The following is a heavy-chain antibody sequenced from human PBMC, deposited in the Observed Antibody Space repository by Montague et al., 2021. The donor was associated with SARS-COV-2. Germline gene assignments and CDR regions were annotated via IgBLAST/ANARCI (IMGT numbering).Heavy chain of an antibody. CDR1: GFTFTNAW. Sequence: SLRLSCAASGFTFTNAWMSWVRQAPGKGLKWLALIKSKVDGGTTDYAASVKGRFTISRDDSKNTLYLQMSSLRTEETAVYYCATVSGSYWGQGTLVTVSS. CDR2: IKSKVDGGTT. CDR3: ATVSGSY. V-gene: IGHV3-15*01. J-gene: IGHJ4*02. D-gene: IGHD3-10*01.